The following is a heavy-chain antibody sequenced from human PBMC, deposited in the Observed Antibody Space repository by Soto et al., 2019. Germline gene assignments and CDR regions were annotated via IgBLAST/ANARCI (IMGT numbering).Heavy chain of an antibody. J-gene: IGHJ4*02. D-gene: IGHD3-22*01. V-gene: IGHV2-5*02. CDR3: AHKLDYYDSSGYYSIHFDY. Sequence: SGPTLVNPTQTLTLTCSFSGFSLSTSGVGVGWIRQPPGKALEWLALIYWDDDKRYSPSLKSRLTITKDTPKNQVVLTMTNMDPVDTATYYCAHKLDYYDSSGYYSIHFDYWGQGTLVTVSS. CDR1: GFSLSTSGVG. CDR2: IYWDDDK.